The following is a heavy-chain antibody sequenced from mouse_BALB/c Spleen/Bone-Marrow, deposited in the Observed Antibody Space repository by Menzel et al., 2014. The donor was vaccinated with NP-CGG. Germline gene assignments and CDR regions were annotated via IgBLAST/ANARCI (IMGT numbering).Heavy chain of an antibody. J-gene: IGHJ1*01. Sequence: EVKVEESGGGLVKPGGSLKLSCAASGFTFSDNYMYWVRQTPEKGLEGVATISDGGSYTYYPDSVKGRFTISRDNAKNSLYLQMTSLKSEDTAMYYCARDSYYYGSSYWYFDVWGAGTTVTVSS. D-gene: IGHD1-1*01. CDR2: ISDGGSYT. V-gene: IGHV5-4*02. CDR1: GFTFSDNY. CDR3: ARDSYYYGSSYWYFDV.